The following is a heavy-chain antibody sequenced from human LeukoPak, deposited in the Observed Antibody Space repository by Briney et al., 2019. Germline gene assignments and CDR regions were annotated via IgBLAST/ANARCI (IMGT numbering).Heavy chain of an antibody. D-gene: IGHD2-15*01. CDR3: ARGRVVAANHYGMDV. Sequence: ASVKVSCKASGYTFTSYDINWVRQATGQGLEWMGWMNPNSGNTGYAQKFQGRVTMTRNTSISTAYMELSSLRSEDTAVYYCARGRVVAANHYGMDVWGQGTTVIVSS. CDR2: MNPNSGNT. J-gene: IGHJ6*02. V-gene: IGHV1-8*01. CDR1: GYTFTSYD.